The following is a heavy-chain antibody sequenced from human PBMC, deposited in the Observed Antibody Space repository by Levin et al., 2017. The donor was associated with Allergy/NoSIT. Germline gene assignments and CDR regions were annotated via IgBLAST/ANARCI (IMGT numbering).Heavy chain of an antibody. V-gene: IGHV3-21*01. J-gene: IGHJ6*02. CDR2: IRSSSSYI. CDR1: GFSFSGYT. Sequence: GGSLRLSCAASGFSFSGYTMNWVRQTPGKGLEWVSSIRSSSSYIYYGDSVKGRFTISRDNAKNSLYLQMNSLRAEDTAVYYCGRGVGWELSRNYYGIDVWGQGTTVTVSS. D-gene: IGHD1-26*01. CDR3: GRGVGWELSRNYYGIDV.